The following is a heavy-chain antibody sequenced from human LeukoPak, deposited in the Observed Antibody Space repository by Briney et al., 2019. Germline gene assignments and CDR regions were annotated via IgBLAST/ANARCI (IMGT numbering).Heavy chain of an antibody. V-gene: IGHV3-20*04. J-gene: IGHJ3*02. CDR1: GFTFDDYG. D-gene: IGHD5-18*01. Sequence: GGSLRLSCAASGFTFDDYGMSWVRQAPGKGLEWVSGINWNGGSTGYADSVKGRFTISRDNGKNSLYLQMNSMRAEDTALYYCARDGDVGYSYGASDIWGQGTIVTVPS. CDR2: INWNGGST. CDR3: ARDGDVGYSYGASDI.